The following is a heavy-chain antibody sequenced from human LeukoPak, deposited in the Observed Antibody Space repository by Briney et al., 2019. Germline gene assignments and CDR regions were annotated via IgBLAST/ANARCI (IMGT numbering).Heavy chain of an antibody. J-gene: IGHJ4*02. Sequence: PGGSLRLSCAASGFTFSSYTMNWVRQAPGKGLEWVSSISSTSSYIYYADSVKGRFTITRDNAKNSLYLQMNSLRAEDTAVLYCARENYYGSGSYYRFDYWGQGTLVTVSS. D-gene: IGHD3-10*01. CDR3: ARENYYGSGSYYRFDY. V-gene: IGHV3-21*01. CDR2: ISSTSSYI. CDR1: GFTFSSYT.